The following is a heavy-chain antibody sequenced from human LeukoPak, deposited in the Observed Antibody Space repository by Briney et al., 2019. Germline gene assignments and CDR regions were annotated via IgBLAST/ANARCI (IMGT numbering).Heavy chain of an antibody. CDR1: GFTVSSNY. CDR2: IYSGGST. Sequence: GGSLRLSCAASGFTVSSNYMSWVRQAPGKGLEWVSVIYSGGSTYYADSVKGRFTISRDNSKNTLYLQMNSLRAEDTAVYYCARYYDSSGYSAYWGQGTLVTVSS. D-gene: IGHD3-22*01. J-gene: IGHJ4*02. CDR3: ARYYDSSGYSAY. V-gene: IGHV3-66*01.